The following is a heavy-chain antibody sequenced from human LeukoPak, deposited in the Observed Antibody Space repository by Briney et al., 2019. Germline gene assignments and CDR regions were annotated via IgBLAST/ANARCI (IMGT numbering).Heavy chain of an antibody. CDR2: ISSSSSYI. V-gene: IGHV3-21*01. CDR3: AREWSGPKLP. D-gene: IGHD1-1*01. CDR1: GFPFCRYN. J-gene: IGHJ5*02. Sequence: PRGSPRLSFAASGFPFCRYNMYCGRPAPGKGVEWVSSISSSSSYIYYADSVKGRFTISRDNAKNSLYLQMNSLRAEDTAVYYCAREWSGPKLPWGQGTLVTVSS.